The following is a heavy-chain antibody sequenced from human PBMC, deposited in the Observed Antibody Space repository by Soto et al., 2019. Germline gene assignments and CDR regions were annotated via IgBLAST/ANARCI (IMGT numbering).Heavy chain of an antibody. CDR3: ATAGLLTMVRTARIYYYYGMDV. Sequence: GASVKVSWKVSGYSLTVLSMHWVRQAPGKGLEWMGGFDPEDGETIYAQKFQGRVTMTEDTSTDTAYMELSSLRSEDTAVYYCATAGLLTMVRTARIYYYYGMDVWGQGTTVTVSS. CDR1: GYSLTVLS. D-gene: IGHD3-10*01. V-gene: IGHV1-24*01. J-gene: IGHJ6*02. CDR2: FDPEDGET.